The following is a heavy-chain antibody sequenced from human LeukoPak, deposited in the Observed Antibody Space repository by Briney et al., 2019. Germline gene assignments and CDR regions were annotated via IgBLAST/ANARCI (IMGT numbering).Heavy chain of an antibody. D-gene: IGHD2-15*01. CDR1: GYTFTTYY. J-gene: IGHJ3*02. CDR2: INPSGGST. V-gene: IGHV1-46*01. Sequence: ASVKVSCKASGYTFTTYYIHWVRQAAGQGLEWMGIINPSGGSTSYAQKFQGRVTMTGDTSTSTVYMELSSLRSEDTALYYCARDLLSTTIWDLRALDIWGQGTMVTVSS. CDR3: ARDLLSTTIWDLRALDI.